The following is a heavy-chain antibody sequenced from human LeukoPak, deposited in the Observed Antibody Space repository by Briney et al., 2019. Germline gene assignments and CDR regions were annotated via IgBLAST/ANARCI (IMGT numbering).Heavy chain of an antibody. D-gene: IGHD3-10*01. CDR3: ARDLSPAFSGGFQHTGN. V-gene: IGHV3-30-3*01. J-gene: IGHJ4*02. Sequence: PGGSLRLSCATSGFTFSSYALHWVRQAPGKGLEWVAVMSYDGSNKFYADSVKGRFTISRDNSKNTLYLQMNSLRTEDTAVYYCARDLSPAFSGGFQHTGNWGQGTLVTVSS. CDR1: GFTFSSYA. CDR2: MSYDGSNK.